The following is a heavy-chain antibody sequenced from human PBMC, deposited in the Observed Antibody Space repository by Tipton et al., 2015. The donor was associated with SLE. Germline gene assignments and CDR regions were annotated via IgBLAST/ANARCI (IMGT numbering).Heavy chain of an antibody. V-gene: IGHV4-39*07. J-gene: IGHJ3*02. CDR3: ARGPPIDAFDI. CDR2: IYYSGST. Sequence: LRLSCTVSGGSISSSSYYWGWIRQPPGKGLEWIGSIYYSGSTYYNPSLKSRVTISVDTSKNQFSLKLSSVTAADTAVYYCARGPPIDAFDIWGQGTMVTVSS. CDR1: GGSISSSSYY.